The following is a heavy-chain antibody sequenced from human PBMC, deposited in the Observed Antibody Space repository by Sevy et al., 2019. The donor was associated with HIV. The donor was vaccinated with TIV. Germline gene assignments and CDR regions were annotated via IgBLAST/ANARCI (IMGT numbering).Heavy chain of an antibody. CDR3: VKGMDSAGKYVNFDS. V-gene: IGHV3-9*01. J-gene: IGHJ4*02. Sequence: GGSLRLSCAVSGFMFDAYAMHWVRQSPGKGLEWVSSISWNGENMGYAVFVKGRFTISRDNAKKSLYLQMNGLRVEDTALFYCVKGMDSAGKYVNFDSWGQGTLVTVSS. CDR1: GFMFDAYA. CDR2: ISWNGENM. D-gene: IGHD3-22*01.